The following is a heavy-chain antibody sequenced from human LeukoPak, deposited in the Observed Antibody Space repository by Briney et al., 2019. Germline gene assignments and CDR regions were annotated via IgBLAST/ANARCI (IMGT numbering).Heavy chain of an antibody. CDR2: IYSGGST. D-gene: IGHD2/OR15-2a*01. V-gene: IGHV3-66*01. J-gene: IGHJ4*02. Sequence: GGSLRLSCAASGFNFIDYTMNWVRQAPGKGLEWVSVIYSGGSTYYTDSVKGRFTISRDNSKNTLYLQMNRLRAEDTAVYYCARDEPSPDSTDLDYWGQGTLVTVSP. CDR1: GFNFIDYT. CDR3: ARDEPSPDSTDLDY.